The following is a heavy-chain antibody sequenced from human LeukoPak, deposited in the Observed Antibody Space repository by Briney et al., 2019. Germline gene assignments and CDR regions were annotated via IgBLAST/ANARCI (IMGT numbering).Heavy chain of an antibody. CDR1: GFTVSSNY. D-gene: IGHD2/OR15-2a*01. Sequence: GGSLRLSCAASGFTVSSNYMSWVRQAPGKGLEWVSVIYSGGSTYYADSVKGRFTISRDNSKNTLYLQMNSLRAEDTAVYYCANYASYHVTVGSFDYWGQGTLVTVSS. CDR2: IYSGGST. J-gene: IGHJ4*02. V-gene: IGHV3-66*01. CDR3: ANYASYHVTVGSFDY.